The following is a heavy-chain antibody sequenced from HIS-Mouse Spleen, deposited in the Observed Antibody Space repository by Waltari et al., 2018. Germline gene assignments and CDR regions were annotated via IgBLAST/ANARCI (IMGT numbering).Heavy chain of an antibody. CDR2: ISYVGSNK. D-gene: IGHD3-22*01. CDR1: GFTFSSYG. Sequence: QVQLVESGGGVVQPGRSLRLSCAASGFTFSSYGMHWVRQAPGKGLEWVAVISYVGSNKYNADSVKGRFTISRDNSKNTLYLQMNSLRAEDTAVYYCAKDRLYDSSGYYFDAFDIWGQGTMVTVSS. V-gene: IGHV3-30*18. J-gene: IGHJ3*02. CDR3: AKDRLYDSSGYYFDAFDI.